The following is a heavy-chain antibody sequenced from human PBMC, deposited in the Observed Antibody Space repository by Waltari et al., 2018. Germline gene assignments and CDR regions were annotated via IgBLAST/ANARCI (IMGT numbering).Heavy chain of an antibody. Sequence: QVQLVESGGGVVQPGRSLRLSCAASGFTFSSCGMHWVRQAPDKGLEWVAIIWYDGSKKYYADSVKGRFTISKDNSNNTLYLQMNSLRAEDTAVYYCARTGNGHSSGWYSGDYWGQGTLVTVSS. CDR3: ARTGNGHSSGWYSGDY. V-gene: IGHV3-33*01. CDR2: IWYDGSKK. CDR1: GFTFSSCG. J-gene: IGHJ4*02. D-gene: IGHD6-19*01.